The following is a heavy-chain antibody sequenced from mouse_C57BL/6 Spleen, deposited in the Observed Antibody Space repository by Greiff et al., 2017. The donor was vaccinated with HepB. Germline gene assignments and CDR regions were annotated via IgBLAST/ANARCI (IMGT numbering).Heavy chain of an antibody. D-gene: IGHD2-12*01. CDR1: GYTFTSYW. CDR2: IYPSDSET. V-gene: IGHV1-61*01. CDR3: EERGINDGFDY. J-gene: IGHJ2*01. Sequence: QVQLQQPGAELVRPGSSVKLSCKASGYTFTSYWMDWVKQRPGQGLEWIGNIYPSDSETHYNQKFKDKATLTVDKSSSTAYMQLSSLTSEDSAVYYCEERGINDGFDYWGQGTTLTVSS.